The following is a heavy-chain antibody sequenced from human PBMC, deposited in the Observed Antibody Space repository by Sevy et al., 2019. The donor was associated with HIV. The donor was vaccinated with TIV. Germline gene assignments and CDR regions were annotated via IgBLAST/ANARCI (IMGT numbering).Heavy chain of an antibody. CDR1: GYTLTELS. V-gene: IGHV1-24*01. CDR2: SDPEDGET. CDR3: AISYYDILTGSPASYGMDV. J-gene: IGHJ6*02. Sequence: ASVKVSCKVSGYTLTELSMHWVRQAPGKGLEWMGGSDPEDGETIYAQKFQGRVTMTEDTSTDTAYMELSSLRSEDTAVYYCAISYYDILTGSPASYGMDVWGQGTTVTVSS. D-gene: IGHD3-9*01.